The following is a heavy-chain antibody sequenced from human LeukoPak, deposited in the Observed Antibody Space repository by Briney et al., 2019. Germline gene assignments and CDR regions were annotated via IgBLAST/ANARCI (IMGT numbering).Heavy chain of an antibody. CDR2: ISSSGSTI. D-gene: IGHD3-9*01. J-gene: IGHJ4*02. CDR3: ARDLTGYYDY. CDR1: GFTFSDYY. Sequence: GGALRLSCAASGFTFSDYYRSGMRQAPGGGGEWVSYISSSGSTIYYADSVKGRFTISRDNAKNSLYLQMNSLRAEDTAVYYCARDLTGYYDYWGQGTLVTVSS. V-gene: IGHV3-11*01.